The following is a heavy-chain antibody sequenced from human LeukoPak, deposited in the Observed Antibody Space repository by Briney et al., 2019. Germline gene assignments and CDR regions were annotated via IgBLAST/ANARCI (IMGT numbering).Heavy chain of an antibody. Sequence: PSQTLSLTCTVSGGSISSGNYYWTWIRQHPGKGLEWIGYIYYSGSTYYNPSLKSRVTISVDTSKNQFSLKLSSVTAADTAVYYCARDRKQQLVRVGWFDPWGQGTLVTVSS. D-gene: IGHD6-13*01. CDR1: GGSISSGNYY. V-gene: IGHV4-31*03. CDR3: ARDRKQQLVRVGWFDP. CDR2: IYYSGST. J-gene: IGHJ5*02.